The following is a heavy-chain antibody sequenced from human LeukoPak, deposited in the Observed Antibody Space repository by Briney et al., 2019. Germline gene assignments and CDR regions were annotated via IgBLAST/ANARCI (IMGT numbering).Heavy chain of an antibody. V-gene: IGHV5-51*01. Sequence: GESLKISCKGSGYSFTSYWIGWVRQMPGRGLEWMGIIYPGDSDTRYSPSFQGQVTISADKSITTAYLQWSSLKASDTAMYYCARHHGSSPKAFDIWGQGTMVTVSS. CDR1: GYSFTSYW. J-gene: IGHJ3*02. CDR2: IYPGDSDT. CDR3: ARHHGSSPKAFDI. D-gene: IGHD2-2*03.